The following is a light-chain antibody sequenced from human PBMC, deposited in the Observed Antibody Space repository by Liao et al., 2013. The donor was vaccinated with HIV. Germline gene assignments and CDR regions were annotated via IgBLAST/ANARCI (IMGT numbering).Light chain of an antibody. CDR2: QDT. J-gene: IGLJ3*02. Sequence: SYELTQPPSVSVSPGQTARITCSGDALPKQYAYWYQQKPGQSPLLVIYQDTYRPSGIPERFSGSNSGNTATLTITGTQAMDEADYYCQTWDSSTVVFGGGTKLTVL. CDR1: ALPKQY. V-gene: IGLV3-1*01. CDR3: QTWDSSTVV.